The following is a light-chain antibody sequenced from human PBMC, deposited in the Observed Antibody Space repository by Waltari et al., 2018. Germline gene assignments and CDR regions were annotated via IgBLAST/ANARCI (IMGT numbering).Light chain of an antibody. CDR2: HDR. Sequence: YVVTQPPSLSVAPGETAMITWWGNSIGGRSWHGYQQRPGQDPVLVINHDRDRPSGIPERFSGSNSRNTATLTISRVEAGDEADYYCQVWDNSRDQAVFGPGRLVFGTGTKVTVL. CDR1: SIGGRS. V-gene: IGLV3-21*04. CDR3: QVWDNSRDQAVFGPGRLV. J-gene: IGLJ1*01.